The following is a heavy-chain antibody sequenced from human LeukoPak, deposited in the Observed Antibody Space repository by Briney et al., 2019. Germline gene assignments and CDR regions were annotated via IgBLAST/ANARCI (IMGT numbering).Heavy chain of an antibody. Sequence: ASVKASCKVSGYTLTELSMHWVRQAPGKGLEWMGGFDPEDGETIYAQKFQGRVTMTEDTSTDTAYMELSSLRSEDTAVYYCATNGVTFGGVIVMGAFDIWGQGTMVTVSS. CDR3: ATNGVTFGGVIVMGAFDI. CDR1: GYTLTELS. V-gene: IGHV1-24*01. D-gene: IGHD3-16*02. CDR2: FDPEDGET. J-gene: IGHJ3*02.